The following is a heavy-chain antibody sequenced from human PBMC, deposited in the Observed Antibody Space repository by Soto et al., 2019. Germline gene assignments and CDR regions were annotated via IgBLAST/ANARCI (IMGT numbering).Heavy chain of an antibody. CDR1: SGSFSGHY. Sequence: QVQLQQWGAGLLKPSETLSLTCAVYSGSFSGHYWNWIRKPPGKGLEWMGEINQSGSTNYNPSLKSRVTISLETSKNQCSLKLSSVTAADTAVYYCAAQSSSWYGRHVWGQGTTVTVSS. CDR3: AAQSSSWYGRHV. J-gene: IGHJ6*02. CDR2: INQSGST. D-gene: IGHD6-13*01. V-gene: IGHV4-34*01.